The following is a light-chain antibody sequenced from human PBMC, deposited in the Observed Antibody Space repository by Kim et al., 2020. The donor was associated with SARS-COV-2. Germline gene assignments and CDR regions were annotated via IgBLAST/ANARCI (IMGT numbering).Light chain of an antibody. V-gene: IGKV3-20*01. J-gene: IGKJ5*01. CDR1: QSVITNY. CDR2: GAS. CDR3: QQYGSPPLT. Sequence: SPGERAALSCRARQSVITNYLAWYQHIPGQAPRLLIYGASSRATGIPDRFSGSGSGTDFTLTINRLEPEDFALYYCQQYGSPPLTFGQGTRLEIK.